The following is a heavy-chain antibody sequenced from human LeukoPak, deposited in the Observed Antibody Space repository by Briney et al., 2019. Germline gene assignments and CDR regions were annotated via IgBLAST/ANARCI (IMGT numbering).Heavy chain of an antibody. CDR1: GGSISSYY. CDR2: IYYSGST. V-gene: IGHV4-59*01. D-gene: IGHD3-10*01. Sequence: PSETLSLTCTVSGGSISSYYWSWIRQPPGKGLEWIGYIYYSGSTNYNPSLKGRVTISVDTSKNQFSLKLSSVTAADTAVYYCARAVELLWFGELLNYFDYWGQGTLVTVSS. CDR3: ARAVELLWFGELLNYFDY. J-gene: IGHJ4*02.